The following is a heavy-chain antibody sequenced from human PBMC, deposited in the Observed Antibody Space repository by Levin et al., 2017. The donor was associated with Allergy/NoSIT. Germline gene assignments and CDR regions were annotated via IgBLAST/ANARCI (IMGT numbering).Heavy chain of an antibody. CDR1: GYRFTTYL. D-gene: IGHD2-2*02. Sequence: PGGSLRLSCKGSGYRFTTYLIAWVRQMPGKGLEWMGIISPDDSDTRYSPSFQGQVTISADKSTSTAYLQWNSLKASDTAMYYCARRALNTQGFDYWGQGTLVTVSS. CDR2: ISPDDSDT. V-gene: IGHV5-51*01. J-gene: IGHJ4*02. CDR3: ARRALNTQGFDY.